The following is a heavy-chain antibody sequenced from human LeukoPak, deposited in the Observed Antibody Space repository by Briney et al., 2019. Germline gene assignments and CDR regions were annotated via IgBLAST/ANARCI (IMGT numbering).Heavy chain of an antibody. V-gene: IGHV3-74*01. CDR2: IKSDGSST. D-gene: IGHD3-3*01. Sequence: GGSLRLSCAASGITFSNYWMHWVRQAPGKGLVWVSRIKSDGSSTSYADSVKGRFTISRDNAKNSLYLQMNSLRAEDTAVYHCARAFGDFWSGYYPSYYNYYMDVWGKGTTVTVSS. CDR3: ARAFGDFWSGYYPSYYNYYMDV. CDR1: GITFSNYW. J-gene: IGHJ6*03.